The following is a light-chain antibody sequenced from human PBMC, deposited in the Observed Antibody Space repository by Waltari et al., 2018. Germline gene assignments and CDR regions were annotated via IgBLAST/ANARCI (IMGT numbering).Light chain of an antibody. CDR1: QDIRSD. J-gene: IGKJ1*01. Sequence: AIQMTQSPSSLSASVGDRVTITCRASQDIRSDLGGYQQKPGKAPKLLIYAASILQSGVPSRFSGSGSGTDFTLTISSLQPEDFATYYCLQDYDYPRKFGQGTRVEIK. CDR3: LQDYDYPRK. V-gene: IGKV1-6*01. CDR2: AAS.